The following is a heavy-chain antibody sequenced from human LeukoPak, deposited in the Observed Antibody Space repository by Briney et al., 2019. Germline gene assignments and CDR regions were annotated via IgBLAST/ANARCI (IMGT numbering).Heavy chain of an antibody. CDR2: IGPIFGTA. J-gene: IGHJ4*02. V-gene: IGHV1-69*06. Sequence: GASVKVSCKASVGTFSSYVISWVREAPRQGLEGWGGIGPIFGTADYAQTFQGRVTITADKFTSTAYMELSSLRSEDTAVYYCARSLGESSIAARPKYYFDYWGQGTLVTVSS. CDR3: ARSLGESSIAARPKYYFDY. D-gene: IGHD6-6*01. CDR1: VGTFSSYV.